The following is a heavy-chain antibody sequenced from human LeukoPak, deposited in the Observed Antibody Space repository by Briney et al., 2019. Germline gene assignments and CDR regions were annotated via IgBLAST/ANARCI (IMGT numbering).Heavy chain of an antibody. Sequence: GGSLRLSCAASGFTFSSYEMNWVRQAPGKGLEWVSYISSSGSTIYYADSVKGRFTISRDNAKNSLYLQMNSLRAEDTAVYYCARVGDGYNRAFDIWGQGTMVTVSS. CDR3: ARVGDGYNRAFDI. J-gene: IGHJ3*02. V-gene: IGHV3-48*03. CDR2: ISSSGSTI. CDR1: GFTFSSYE. D-gene: IGHD5-24*01.